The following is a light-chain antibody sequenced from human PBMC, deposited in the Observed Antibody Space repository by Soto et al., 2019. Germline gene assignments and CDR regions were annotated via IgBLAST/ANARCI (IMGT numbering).Light chain of an antibody. CDR1: TTNIGAGYE. J-gene: IGLJ3*02. Sequence: QSALTQPPSVSGAPGQRVTISCTGSTTNIGAGYEVHWYQQRPGTAPKLLVSGHNIRPSGVPDRFYGSKSGTSASLAITGLQAEDEADYYCSSYTSSSTWVFGGGTKLTVL. CDR3: SSYTSSSTWV. V-gene: IGLV1-40*01. CDR2: GHN.